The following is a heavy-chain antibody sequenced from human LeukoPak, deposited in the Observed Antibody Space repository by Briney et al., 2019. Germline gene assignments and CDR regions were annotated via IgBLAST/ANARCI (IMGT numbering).Heavy chain of an antibody. V-gene: IGHV3-23*01. J-gene: IGHJ4*02. Sequence: PGGSLRLSCAASGFTFSSYSMNWVRQAPGKGLEWVSAISGSGGSTYYADSVKGRFTISRDNSKNSLYPQMNSLRAEDTAVYYCASGTYCSGGSCYDYWGQGTLVTVSS. CDR2: ISGSGGST. D-gene: IGHD2-15*01. CDR1: GFTFSSYS. CDR3: ASGTYCSGGSCYDY.